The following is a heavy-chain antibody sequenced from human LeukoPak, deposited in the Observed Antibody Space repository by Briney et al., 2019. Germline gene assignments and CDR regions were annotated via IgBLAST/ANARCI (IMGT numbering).Heavy chain of an antibody. V-gene: IGHV1-2*02. CDR2: INPNIGGA. D-gene: IGHD2-15*01. Sequence: ASVKVSCKASGYTFTAYYIHWLRQAPGQGLEWMGWINPNIGGANYALKFQGRVTMTRDTSISTVYMELRRLRSDDTAVHYCARGLADRYCSGDSCYPGYNWFDPWGQGTQVTVSS. CDR3: ARGLADRYCSGDSCYPGYNWFDP. CDR1: GYTFTAYY. J-gene: IGHJ5*02.